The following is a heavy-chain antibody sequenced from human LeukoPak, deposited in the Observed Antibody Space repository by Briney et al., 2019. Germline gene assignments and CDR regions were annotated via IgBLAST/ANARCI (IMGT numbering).Heavy chain of an antibody. J-gene: IGHJ4*02. Sequence: GRSLRLSCAASGFTFSNYGMHWVRQAPGKGLEWGAFIWHEGPKQYSVDSEKGRFTSSRDNSTNLPYPQLDSLRAQATALHYFARERTIWVRFPLYYWGQGNLGTVSS. CDR2: IWHEGPKQ. CDR3: ARERTIWVRFPLYY. D-gene: IGHD3-3*01. CDR1: GFTFSNYG. V-gene: IGHV3-33*01.